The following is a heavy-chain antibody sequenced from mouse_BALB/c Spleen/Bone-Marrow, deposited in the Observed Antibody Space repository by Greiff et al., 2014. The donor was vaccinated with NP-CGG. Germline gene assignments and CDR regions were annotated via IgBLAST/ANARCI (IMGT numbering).Heavy chain of an antibody. D-gene: IGHD2-2*01. CDR2: ISSGSSTI. CDR1: GFTFSSFG. J-gene: IGHJ2*01. V-gene: IGHV5-17*02. Sequence: EVQGVESGGGLVQPGGSRKLSCAASGFTFSSFGMHWVRQAPEKGLEWVAYISSGSSTIYYEDTVKGRFTISRDNPKNTLFLQMTSLRSEDTAMYYCARSSYGYDRQAYFFDYWGQGTTLTVSS. CDR3: ARSSYGYDRQAYFFDY.